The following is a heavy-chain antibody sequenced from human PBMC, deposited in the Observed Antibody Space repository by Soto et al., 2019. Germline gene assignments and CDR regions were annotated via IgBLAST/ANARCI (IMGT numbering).Heavy chain of an antibody. D-gene: IGHD3-3*01. CDR3: AKDQAIFGVVMDIDY. J-gene: IGHJ4*02. CDR1: GFTFSSYA. CDR2: ISGSGGST. V-gene: IGHV3-23*01. Sequence: GGSLRLSCAASGFTFSSYAMSWVRQAPGKGLEWVSAISGSGGSTYYADSVKGRFTISRDNSKNKLYLQMNSLRAEDTAVYYCAKDQAIFGVVMDIDYWGQGTLVTVSS.